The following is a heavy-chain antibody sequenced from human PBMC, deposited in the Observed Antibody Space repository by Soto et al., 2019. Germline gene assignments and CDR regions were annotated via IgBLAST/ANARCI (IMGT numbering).Heavy chain of an antibody. Sequence: QVQLVQSGAEVKKPGSSVKVSCKASGGTFSSYAISWVRQAPGQGLEWMGGIIPIFGTANYAQKFQGSVTMTADESTSTACMELSSLSSEDTAVYYCASKDPTRDYYYYGMDVWCQGTTVTVSS. CDR1: GGTFSSYA. CDR3: ASKDPTRDYYYYGMDV. CDR2: IIPIFGTA. D-gene: IGHD2-2*01. V-gene: IGHV1-69*12. J-gene: IGHJ6*02.